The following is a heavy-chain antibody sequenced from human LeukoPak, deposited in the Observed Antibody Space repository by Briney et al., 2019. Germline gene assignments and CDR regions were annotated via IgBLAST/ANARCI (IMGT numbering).Heavy chain of an antibody. CDR3: ARDVAYCGGDCYFDY. D-gene: IGHD2-21*02. Sequence: SETLSLTCAVYGGSFSGYYWSWIRQPPGKGLEWIGEINHSGSTNYNPSLKSRVTISVDTSKNQFSLKLSSVTAADTAVYYCARDVAYCGGDCYFDYWGQGTLVTVSS. CDR2: INHSGST. V-gene: IGHV4-34*01. CDR1: GGSFSGYY. J-gene: IGHJ4*02.